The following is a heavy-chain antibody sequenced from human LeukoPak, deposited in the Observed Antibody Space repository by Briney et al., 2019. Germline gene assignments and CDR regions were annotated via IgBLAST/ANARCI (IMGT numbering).Heavy chain of an antibody. J-gene: IGHJ4*02. CDR3: ARGPYCSGGSCYDY. CDR2: ISSSSSYI. CDR1: GFTFSSYS. V-gene: IGHV3-21*01. D-gene: IGHD2-15*01. Sequence: GGSLRLSCAASGFTFSSYSMNWVRQAPGKGLEWVSSISSSSSYIYYADSVKGRFTISRDNAKNSLYLQMNSLRAEDTAVHYCARGPYCSGGSCYDYWGQGTLVTVSS.